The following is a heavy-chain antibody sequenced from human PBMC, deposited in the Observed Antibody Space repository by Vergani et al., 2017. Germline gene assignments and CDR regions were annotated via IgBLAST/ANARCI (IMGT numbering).Heavy chain of an antibody. CDR1: GFTFSDYY. CDR2: ISSSGSTI. CDR3: AKRSRAPFYCSSTSCPQPFDY. V-gene: IGHV3-11*01. D-gene: IGHD2-2*01. Sequence: QVQLVESGGGLVKPGGSLRLSCAASGFTFSDYYMSWIRQAPGKGLEWVSYISSSGSTIYYADSVKGRFTISRDNAKNSLYLQMNSLRAEDTAVYYCAKRSRAPFYCSSTSCPQPFDYWGQGTLVTVSS. J-gene: IGHJ4*02.